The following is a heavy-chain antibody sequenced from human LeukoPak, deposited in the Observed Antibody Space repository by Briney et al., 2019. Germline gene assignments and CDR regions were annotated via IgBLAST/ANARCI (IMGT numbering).Heavy chain of an antibody. CDR3: ARIQLWSLDAFDI. D-gene: IGHD5-18*01. CDR1: GVTFSSHW. V-gene: IGHV4-34*01. Sequence: GSPRLSCVVSGVTFSSHWMSWIRQPPGKGLEWIGEINHSGSTNYNPSLKSRVTISVDTSKNQFSLKLSSVTAADTAVYYCARIQLWSLDAFDIWGQGTMVTVSS. CDR2: INHSGST. J-gene: IGHJ3*02.